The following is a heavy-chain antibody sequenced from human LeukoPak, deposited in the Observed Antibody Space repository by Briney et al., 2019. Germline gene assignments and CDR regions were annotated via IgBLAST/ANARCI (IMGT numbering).Heavy chain of an antibody. CDR3: ASATLRCSGGSCYEMDV. J-gene: IGHJ6*04. Sequence: GASVKVSCKASGYTFTSYAITWVRQAPGQGLEWMGWISAYNGNTNYAQNLQGRVTMTTDTSTSTAYMELSSLRSEDTAVYYCASATLRCSGGSCYEMDVWGKGTTVTVSS. V-gene: IGHV1-18*01. CDR1: GYTFTSYA. CDR2: ISAYNGNT. D-gene: IGHD2-15*01.